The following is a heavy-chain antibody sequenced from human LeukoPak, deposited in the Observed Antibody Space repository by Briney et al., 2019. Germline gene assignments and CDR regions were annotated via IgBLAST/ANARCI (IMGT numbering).Heavy chain of an antibody. CDR3: ARLRRYFDWLLAKGYDFDY. J-gene: IGHJ4*02. CDR1: GGSISSSSYY. D-gene: IGHD3-9*01. Sequence: WETLSLTCTVSGGSISSSSYYWGWIRQPPGKGLEWIGSIYYSGSTYYNPSLKSRVTISVDTSKNQFSLKLSSVTAADTAVYYCARLRRYFDWLLAKGYDFDYWGPGTLVTVAS. CDR2: IYYSGST. V-gene: IGHV4-39*01.